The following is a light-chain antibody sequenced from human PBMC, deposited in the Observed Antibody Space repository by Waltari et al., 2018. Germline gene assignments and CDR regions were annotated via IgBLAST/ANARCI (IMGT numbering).Light chain of an antibody. CDR2: GAS. CDR1: QSVHSNY. V-gene: IGKV3-20*01. Sequence: EIVLTQSTGTLSLSPGERATLSCRASQSVHSNYLAWYQQRPGQAPRLLIYGASSRATGIPDRFSGSGSGTDFILTISRLEPEDFAVFYCQQYGNSPLTFGGGTKVEIK. CDR3: QQYGNSPLT. J-gene: IGKJ4*01.